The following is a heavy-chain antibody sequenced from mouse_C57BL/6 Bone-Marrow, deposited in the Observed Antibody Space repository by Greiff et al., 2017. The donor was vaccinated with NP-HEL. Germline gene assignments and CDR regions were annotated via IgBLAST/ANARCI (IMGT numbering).Heavy chain of an antibody. CDR1: GYTFTSYW. CDR3: ATYYGSSPFAY. J-gene: IGHJ3*01. CDR2: IYPSDSET. V-gene: IGHV1-61*01. D-gene: IGHD1-1*01. Sequence: QVQLQQPGAELVRPGSSVKLSCKASGYTFTSYWMDWVKQRPGQGLEWIGNIYPSDSETHYNQKFKDKATLTVDKSSSTAYMQLSSLTSEDSAVYYCATYYGSSPFAYWRQGTLVTVSA.